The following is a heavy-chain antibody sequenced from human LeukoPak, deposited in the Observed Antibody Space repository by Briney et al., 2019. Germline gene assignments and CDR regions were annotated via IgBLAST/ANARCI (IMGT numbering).Heavy chain of an antibody. CDR1: GFAFNFYA. CDR2: INANGINT. J-gene: IGHJ6*02. CDR3: TRVQRFCCYYGLDI. V-gene: IGHV3-23*01. Sequence: PGGSLRLSCAASGFAFNFYAMSWVRQAPGKGLQWVSTINANGINTYYADSVRGRFTISRDNSKDTLYLQLNSLRAEDTAIYYCTRVQRFCCYYGLDIWGQGTTVTVSS. D-gene: IGHD3-16*01.